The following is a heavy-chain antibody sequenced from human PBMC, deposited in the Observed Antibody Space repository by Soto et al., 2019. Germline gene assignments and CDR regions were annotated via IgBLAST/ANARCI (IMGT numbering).Heavy chain of an antibody. CDR3: AKTFYPYYYDSRGICFDY. CDR1: GFTFSSYA. V-gene: IGHV3-23*01. CDR2: ISGSGGST. J-gene: IGHJ4*02. D-gene: IGHD3-22*01. Sequence: EVQLLESGGGLVQPGGSLRLSCAASGFTFSSYAMSWVRQAPGKGLEWVSTISGSGGSTYYADSVKGRFTISRDNSKNTLYLQMNSLRAEDTAVYYCAKTFYPYYYDSRGICFDYWGQGTLVTVSS.